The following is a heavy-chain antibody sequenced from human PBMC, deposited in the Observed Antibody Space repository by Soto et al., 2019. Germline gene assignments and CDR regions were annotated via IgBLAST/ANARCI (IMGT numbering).Heavy chain of an antibody. V-gene: IGHV4-30-4*01. CDR3: ASAWVITMVRGVINWFDP. J-gene: IGHJ5*02. CDR2: VYYSGTT. D-gene: IGHD3-10*01. Sequence: PSETLSLTCTVSGGSIRNGDYYWGWIRQPPGKGLEWIGYVYYSGTTYSHPSLNSRVSISVDTSENQFSLKLSSVTAADTAVYYCASAWVITMVRGVINWFDPWGQGTLVTVSS. CDR1: GGSIRNGDYY.